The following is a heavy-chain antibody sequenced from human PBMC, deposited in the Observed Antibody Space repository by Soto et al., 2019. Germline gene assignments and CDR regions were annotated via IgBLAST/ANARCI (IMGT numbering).Heavy chain of an antibody. CDR3: AKGGRVGATPLAY. CDR1: GVTVRSYG. D-gene: IGHD1-26*01. J-gene: IGHJ4*02. Sequence: GGSLRLSCAASGVTVRSYGMDGVRQTPGKGLEWVSIISDSGGDTVYADSVKGRFTISRDNSKNMLYLQMNSLRAEDTGIYYCAKGGRVGATPLAYWGQGTLVTVSS. CDR2: ISDSGGDT. V-gene: IGHV3-23*01.